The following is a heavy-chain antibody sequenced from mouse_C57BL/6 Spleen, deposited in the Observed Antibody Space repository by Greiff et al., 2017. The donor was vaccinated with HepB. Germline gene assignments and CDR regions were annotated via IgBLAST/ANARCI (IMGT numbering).Heavy chain of an antibody. V-gene: IGHV1-82*01. Sequence: VQLQQSGPELVKPGASVKISCKASGYAFSSSWMNWVKQRPGKGLEWIGRIYPGDGDTNYNGKFKGKATLTADKSSSTAYMQLISLTSEDSAVYFCARCYYYVSSWYFDVWGTGTTVTVSS. CDR2: IYPGDGDT. CDR3: ARCYYYVSSWYFDV. J-gene: IGHJ1*03. D-gene: IGHD1-1*01. CDR1: GYAFSSSW.